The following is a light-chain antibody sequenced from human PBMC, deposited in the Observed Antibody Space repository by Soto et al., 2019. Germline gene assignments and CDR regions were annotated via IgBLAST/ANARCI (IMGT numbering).Light chain of an antibody. CDR3: QQSYSTPWT. CDR2: AAS. Sequence: DILMTQSPSSLSASVGDRVTITCRASQIISSYLNWYQQKPGKAPKLVIYAASRLQSGVPSRFSGSGSGPDFTLTISSLQPDDFATYYCQQSYSTPWTFGQGTKVDI. J-gene: IGKJ1*01. CDR1: QIISSY. V-gene: IGKV1-39*01.